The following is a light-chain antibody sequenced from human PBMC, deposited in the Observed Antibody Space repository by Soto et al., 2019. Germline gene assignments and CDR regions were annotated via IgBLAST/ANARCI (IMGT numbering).Light chain of an antibody. V-gene: IGKV3-20*01. CDR2: GAS. J-gene: IGKJ2*01. CDR3: QQYGSSPRT. CDR1: QSVSSST. Sequence: EIVLTQSPGTLSLSPGERATLSCRASQSVSSSTLAWYQQKPGQAPRLLIYGASSRATGIPDRFSGSGSGTDFTLTINRLEPEDFALYYCQQYGSSPRTFGQGTKLEIK.